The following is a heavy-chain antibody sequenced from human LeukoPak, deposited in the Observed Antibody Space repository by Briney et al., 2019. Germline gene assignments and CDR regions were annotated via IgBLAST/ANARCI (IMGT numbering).Heavy chain of an antibody. Sequence: RPGGSLRLSCVASGFTFDDYGMTWVRQVPGKGLEWISGISWNGVLTGYAYSVKGRFIISRDSAKNSLYLQMSSLRAEDTALYYCARRGGRFGDRHRGWFDSWGQGTLVTVSS. J-gene: IGHJ5*01. CDR3: ARRGGRFGDRHRGWFDS. V-gene: IGHV3-20*04. CDR1: GFTFDDYG. D-gene: IGHD3-10*01. CDR2: ISWNGVLT.